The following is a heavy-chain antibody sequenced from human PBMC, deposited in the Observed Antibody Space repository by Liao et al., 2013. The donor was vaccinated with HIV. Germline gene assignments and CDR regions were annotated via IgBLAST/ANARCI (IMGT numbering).Heavy chain of an antibody. V-gene: IGHV4-4*07. D-gene: IGHD6-25*01. J-gene: IGHJ5*01. CDR1: GGSISSYY. Sequence: QVQLQESGPGLVKPSETLSLTCTVSGGSISSYYWSWIRQPAGKGLEWIGRIYTSVGTNYNPSLKSRVTISVDTSKNQFSLKLRSVTAADTAVYYCATSVSGAGWFASWGQGTWVSVSS. CDR2: IYTSVGT. CDR3: ATSVSGAGWFAS.